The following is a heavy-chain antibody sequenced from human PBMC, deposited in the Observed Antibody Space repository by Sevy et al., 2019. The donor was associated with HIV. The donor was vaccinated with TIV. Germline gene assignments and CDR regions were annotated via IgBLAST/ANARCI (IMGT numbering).Heavy chain of an antibody. J-gene: IGHJ4*02. D-gene: IGHD6-13*01. CDR2: IRNKADSYTT. CDR1: GFTFSDHY. V-gene: IGHV3-72*01. CDR3: ATHAGIAADGRVFDY. Sequence: GGSLRLSCAASGFTFSDHYMECVRQAPGKGLEWVGRIRNKADSYTTEYAASVKGRFTISRDDSKNSLYLLMNSLKTEDTAVYYCATHAGIAADGRVFDYWGQGTLVTVSS.